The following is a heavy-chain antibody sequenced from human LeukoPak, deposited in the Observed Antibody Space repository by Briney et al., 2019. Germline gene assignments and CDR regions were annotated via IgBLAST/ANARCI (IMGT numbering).Heavy chain of an antibody. D-gene: IGHD3-16*01. V-gene: IGHV1-2*02. CDR1: GYTFTGYY. CDR2: INPNSGGT. CDR3: AREWHNTRWGYFDY. J-gene: IGHJ4*02. Sequence: VASVKVSCKASGYTFTGYYMHWVRQAPGQGLEWMGWINPNSGGTNYAQKFQGRVTMTRDTSISTAYMELSRLTSDDTAVYYCAREWHNTRWGYFDYWGQGTLVTVSS.